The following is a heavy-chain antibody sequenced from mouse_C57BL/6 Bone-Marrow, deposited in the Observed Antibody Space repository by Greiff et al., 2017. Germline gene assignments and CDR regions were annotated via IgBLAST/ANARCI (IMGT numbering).Heavy chain of an antibody. D-gene: IGHD1-1*01. CDR3: ARVEFDGSSGDWYFDV. Sequence: VQLQQSGPELVKPGASVKLSCKASGYTFTSYDINWVKQRPGQGLEWIGWIYPRDGSTKYNEKLKGKATLTVDTSSSTAYMELHSLTSEDSAVYFCARVEFDGSSGDWYFDVWGTGTTVTVSS. J-gene: IGHJ1*03. V-gene: IGHV1-85*01. CDR2: IYPRDGST. CDR1: GYTFTSYD.